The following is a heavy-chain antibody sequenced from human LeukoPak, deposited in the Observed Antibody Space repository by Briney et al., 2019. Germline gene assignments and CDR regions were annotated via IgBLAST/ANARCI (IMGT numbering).Heavy chain of an antibody. CDR3: ARVRGGIAADPFDY. V-gene: IGHV1-46*01. D-gene: IGHD6-13*01. J-gene: IGHJ4*02. CDR2: INPSGGTT. Sequence: GASVKVSCEASGYTFTSYYMHWVRQAAGQGREWMGIINPSGGTTSYQQKFQGRVPMTRDTSTSKVYMELSSLRSEDTAVYYCARVRGGIAADPFDYWGQGTLVTVSS. CDR1: GYTFTSYY.